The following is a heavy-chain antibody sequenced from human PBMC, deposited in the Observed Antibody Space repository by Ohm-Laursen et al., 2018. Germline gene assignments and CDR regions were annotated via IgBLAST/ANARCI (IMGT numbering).Heavy chain of an antibody. CDR3: LSGSGYSST. Sequence: SSLRLSCAASGFTFSSYGMHWVRQAPGKGLEWVAVIWYDGSNKYYADSVKGRFTISRDNAKNTLYLQMNSLRVEGTAVYYCLSGSGYSSTWGQGTMVTVSS. CDR2: IWYDGSNK. V-gene: IGHV3-33*03. D-gene: IGHD3-22*01. J-gene: IGHJ3*01. CDR1: GFTFSSYG.